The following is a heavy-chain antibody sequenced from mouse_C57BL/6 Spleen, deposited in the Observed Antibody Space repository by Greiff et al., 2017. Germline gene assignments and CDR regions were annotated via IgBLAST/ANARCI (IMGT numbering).Heavy chain of an antibody. J-gene: IGHJ4*01. CDR3: ARWVYYGYDGYYAMDY. Sequence: VQLQQPGAELVKPGASVKMSCKASGYTFPSYWITWVKQRPGQGLEWIGDIYPGSGSTNYNEKFKSKATLTVDTSSSTAYMQLSSLTSEDSAVYYCARWVYYGYDGYYAMDYWGQGTSVTVSS. D-gene: IGHD2-2*01. CDR2: IYPGSGST. V-gene: IGHV1-55*01. CDR1: GYTFPSYW.